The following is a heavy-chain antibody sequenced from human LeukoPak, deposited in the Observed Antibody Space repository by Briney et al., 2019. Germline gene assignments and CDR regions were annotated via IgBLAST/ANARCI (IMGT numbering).Heavy chain of an antibody. V-gene: IGHV3-64*01. CDR2: ISSNGGST. CDR1: GFTFSSYA. D-gene: IGHD5-18*01. J-gene: IGHJ4*02. Sequence: PGGSLRLSCAASGFTFSSYAMHWVRQAPGKGLEYVSAISSNGGSTYYANSVKGRFTISRDNSKNTLYLQMGSLRAEDMAVYYCARVGRGGYGYGDYWGQGTLVTVSS. CDR3: ARVGRGGYGYGDY.